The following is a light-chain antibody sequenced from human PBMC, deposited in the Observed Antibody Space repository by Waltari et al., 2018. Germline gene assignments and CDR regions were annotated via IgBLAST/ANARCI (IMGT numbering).Light chain of an antibody. V-gene: IGLV2-14*03. CDR3: TSQTLDGVVL. CDR1: GSDIDASDF. CDR2: DVT. Sequence: QSALTQPASVSGSPGQSITISCTGIGSDIDASDFVSWSQHHPGKGPRDIIYDVTNRPSGISDRFSASKSANTASLTISGLQPEDEGDYYGTSQTLDGVVLFGGGTQVTVL. J-gene: IGLJ3*02.